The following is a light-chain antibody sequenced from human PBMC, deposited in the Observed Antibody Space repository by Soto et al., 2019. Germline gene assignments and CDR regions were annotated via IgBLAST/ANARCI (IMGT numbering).Light chain of an antibody. CDR1: QSVRND. J-gene: IGKJ4*01. Sequence: EIVLTQSPATLSLSPGERATLSCRASQSVRNDLVWYHQKPGQAPRVLIYSASNRATGIPARFSGSGSGTDFTLTLSSLEPEDFAFYYCHQRTSWPPTFGGGTKVEMK. V-gene: IGKV3-11*01. CDR3: HQRTSWPPT. CDR2: SAS.